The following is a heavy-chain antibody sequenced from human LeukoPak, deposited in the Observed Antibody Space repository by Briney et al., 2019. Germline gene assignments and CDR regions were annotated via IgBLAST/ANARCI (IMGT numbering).Heavy chain of an antibody. D-gene: IGHD6-13*01. CDR1: GDSISTTDYY. CDR2: IYYSGTT. V-gene: IGHV4-39*01. J-gene: IGHJ4*02. CDR3: ARQGAAAGIDY. Sequence: PSETLSLTCTVSGDSISTTDYYWGWIRQPPGKGLEWIASIYYSGTTYYNPSLKSRVTISIDTSKNQFSLKLRSVTAADTAVYYCARQGAAAGIDYWGQGTLVTVSS.